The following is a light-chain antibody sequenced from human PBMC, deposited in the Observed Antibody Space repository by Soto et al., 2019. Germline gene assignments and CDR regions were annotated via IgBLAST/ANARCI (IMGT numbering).Light chain of an antibody. CDR1: QSVGSN. V-gene: IGKV3-15*01. J-gene: IGKJ1*01. Sequence: EIVMTQSPAPPSVCPGEKATLPCRASQSVGSNLAWYQQTPGQAPRLLIYGASTRATGIPARFSGSESGADFTLTISSLQSEDFAIYYCRHYNNWPPETFGQGTKVDIK. CDR2: GAS. CDR3: RHYNNWPPET.